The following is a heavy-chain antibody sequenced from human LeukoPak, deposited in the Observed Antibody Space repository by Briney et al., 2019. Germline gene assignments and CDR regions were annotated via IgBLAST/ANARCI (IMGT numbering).Heavy chain of an antibody. Sequence: AASVKVSCKASGGTFSSYAISWVRQAPGQGLEWMGGIIPIFDTANYAQKFQGRVTITADESTSTAYMELSSLRSEDTAVYYCARAAYGSGSSHYLDYWGQGTLVTVSS. CDR3: ARAAYGSGSSHYLDY. J-gene: IGHJ4*02. CDR1: GGTFSSYA. D-gene: IGHD3-10*01. V-gene: IGHV1-69*13. CDR2: IIPIFDTA.